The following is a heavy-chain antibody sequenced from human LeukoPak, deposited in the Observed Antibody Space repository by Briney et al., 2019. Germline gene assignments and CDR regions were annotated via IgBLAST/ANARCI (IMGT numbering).Heavy chain of an antibody. CDR1: GGSMSSHY. CDR2: ISHGGQT. D-gene: IGHD3-10*01. CDR3: ARDTYYTSGTYYIDYFDS. V-gene: IGHV4-59*11. J-gene: IGHJ4*02. Sequence: PPETLSLTCTVSGGSMSSHYWSWVRQPPGKALEWIGYISHGGQTLSNPSLSSRVTISVDTSNNQFSLKLTSVTAADTAVYFCARDTYYTSGTYYIDYFDSWGQGALVTVSS.